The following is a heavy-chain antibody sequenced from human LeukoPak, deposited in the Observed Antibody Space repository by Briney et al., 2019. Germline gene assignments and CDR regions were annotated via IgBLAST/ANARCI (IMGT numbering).Heavy chain of an antibody. D-gene: IGHD3-16*02. CDR1: GYTFTSYG. CDR3: ARDLAYDYVWGSYRHPNFDY. CDR2: ISAYNGNT. Sequence: ASVKVSCKASGYTFTSYGISWVRQAPGQGLEWMGWISAYNGNTNYAQKLQGRVTMTTDTSTSTAYMELSSLRSEDTAVYYCARDLAYDYVWGSYRHPNFDYWGQGTLVTVSS. V-gene: IGHV1-18*01. J-gene: IGHJ4*02.